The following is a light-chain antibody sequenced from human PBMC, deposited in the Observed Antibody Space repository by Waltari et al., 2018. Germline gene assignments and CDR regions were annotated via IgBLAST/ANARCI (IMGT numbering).Light chain of an antibody. Sequence: EIVLTQSPGSLSLSPGDRATLSCRASQSIDSTYVAWYQQTPGRAPRLLLYRTSSRATRIPDRFTGSGSGKDFTLTISRLEPEEFAVYDCQQYFRSPFTFGQGTKVDI. J-gene: IGKJ2*01. V-gene: IGKV3-20*01. CDR2: RTS. CDR1: QSIDSTY. CDR3: QQYFRSPFT.